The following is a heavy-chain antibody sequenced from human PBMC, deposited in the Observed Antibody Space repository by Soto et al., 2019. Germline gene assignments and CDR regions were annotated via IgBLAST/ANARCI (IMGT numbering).Heavy chain of an antibody. CDR2: IKQDGSEK. CDR3: ARIGSSWYGEFDY. CDR1: GFTFSSYW. J-gene: IGHJ4*02. D-gene: IGHD6-13*01. V-gene: IGHV3-7*01. Sequence: GGSLRLSCAASGFTFSSYWMSWVRQAPGKGLGWVANIKQDGSEKYYVDSVKGRFTISRDNAKNSLYLQMNSLRAEDTAVYYCARIGSSWYGEFDYWGQGTLVTVSS.